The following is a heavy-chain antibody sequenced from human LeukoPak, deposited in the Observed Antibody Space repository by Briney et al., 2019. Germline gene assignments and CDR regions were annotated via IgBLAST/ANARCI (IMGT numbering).Heavy chain of an antibody. D-gene: IGHD6-6*01. Sequence: SVKVSCKASGGTFSSYAISWVRQAPGQGLEWMGGIIPIFGTANYAQKFQGRVTITTDESTSTAYMELSSLRSEDTAVYYCARDPFQYSGSFHGYFDYWGQGTLVTVSS. V-gene: IGHV1-69*05. J-gene: IGHJ4*02. CDR3: ARDPFQYSGSFHGYFDY. CDR2: IIPIFGTA. CDR1: GGTFSSYA.